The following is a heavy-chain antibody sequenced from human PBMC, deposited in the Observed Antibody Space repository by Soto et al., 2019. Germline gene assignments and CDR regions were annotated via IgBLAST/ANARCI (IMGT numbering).Heavy chain of an antibody. CDR3: AHFVRTFDV. D-gene: IGHD3-10*02. CDR2: IYWDHDQ. V-gene: IGHV2-5*02. Sequence: QITLKESDPTLVKPTQTLTLTCTFSGFSLSTYGVGVGWIRQPPGKALEWLAIIYWDHDQYFSPSLKDRLTISNDTSTNQLVLTMTSMDPVDTATYFCAHFVRTFDVWGHGTVVTVSS. J-gene: IGHJ3*01. CDR1: GFSLSTYGVG.